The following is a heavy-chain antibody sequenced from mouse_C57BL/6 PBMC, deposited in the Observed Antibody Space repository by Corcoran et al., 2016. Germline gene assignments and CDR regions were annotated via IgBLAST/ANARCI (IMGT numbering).Heavy chain of an antibody. CDR1: GYTFTDYY. CDR2: INPYNGGT. Sequence: EVQLQQSGPVLVKPGASVKMSCKASGYTFTDYYMNWVKQSHGKSLEWIGVINPYNGGTSYNQKFKGKATLTVDKSSSTAYMELNSLTSEDSAVYYCARQFITTVAYYYAMDYWGQGTSVTVSS. V-gene: IGHV1-19*01. D-gene: IGHD1-1*01. J-gene: IGHJ4*01. CDR3: ARQFITTVAYYYAMDY.